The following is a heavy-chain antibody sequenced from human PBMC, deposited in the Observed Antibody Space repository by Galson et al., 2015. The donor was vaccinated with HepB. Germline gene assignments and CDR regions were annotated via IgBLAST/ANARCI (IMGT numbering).Heavy chain of an antibody. D-gene: IGHD6-13*01. Sequence: SETLSLTCTVSGYSISSGYYWGWIRQPPGKGLEWIGSIYHSGSTYYNPSLKSRVTISVDTSKNQFSLKLSSVTAADTAVYYCARDILVGGTTYSSRDAFDYWGQGTLVTVSS. V-gene: IGHV4-38-2*02. CDR3: ARDILVGGTTYSSRDAFDY. CDR1: GYSISSGYY. CDR2: IYHSGST. J-gene: IGHJ4*02.